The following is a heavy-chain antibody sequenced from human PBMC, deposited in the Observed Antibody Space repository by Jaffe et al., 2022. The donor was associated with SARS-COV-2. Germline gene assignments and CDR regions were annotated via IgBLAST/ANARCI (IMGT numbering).Heavy chain of an antibody. D-gene: IGHD3-9*01. CDR2: ISSSSSYI. V-gene: IGHV3-21*01. CDR3: ARDSRLVTRPANAFDI. CDR1: GFTFSSYS. Sequence: EVQLVESGGGLVKPGGSLRLSCAASGFTFSSYSMNWVRQAPGKGLEWVSSISSSSSYIYYADSVKGRFTISRDNAKNSLYLQMNSLRAEDTAVYYCARDSRLVTRPANAFDIWGQGTMVTVSS. J-gene: IGHJ3*02.